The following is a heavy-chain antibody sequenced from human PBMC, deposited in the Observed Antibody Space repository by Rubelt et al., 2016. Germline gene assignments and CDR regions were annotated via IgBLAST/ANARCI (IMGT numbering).Heavy chain of an antibody. V-gene: IGHV3-23*01. D-gene: IGHD3-10*01. CDR3: TIYITVHY. Sequence: SLRLSCAASGFTFSTYAMGWVRQAPGKGLAWVSAISGSGGSIYYADSVKGRFTISRDSSKNTVYLQMNSLRAEDTAVYFCTIYITVHYWGQGSLVTVSS. J-gene: IGHJ4*02. CDR1: GFTFSTYA. CDR2: ISGSGGSI.